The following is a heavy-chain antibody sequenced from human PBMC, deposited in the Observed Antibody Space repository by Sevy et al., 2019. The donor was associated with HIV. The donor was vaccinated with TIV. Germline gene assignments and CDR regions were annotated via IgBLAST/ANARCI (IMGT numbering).Heavy chain of an antibody. Sequence: GGSLRLSCAASGFTFSEYGMHWVRQAPGKGLEWVAVISHDGRNNKYNADSVKGRFTISRDNSKNTHYLQMNSLRAEDTAIYYCARDRGEILSSAFNYWGQGTLVTVSS. D-gene: IGHD3-10*01. CDR1: GFTFSEYG. CDR2: ISHDGRNNK. V-gene: IGHV3-30*04. J-gene: IGHJ4*02. CDR3: ARDRGEILSSAFNY.